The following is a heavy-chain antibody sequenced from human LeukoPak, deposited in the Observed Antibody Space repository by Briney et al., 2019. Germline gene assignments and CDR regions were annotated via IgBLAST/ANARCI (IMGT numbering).Heavy chain of an antibody. J-gene: IGHJ6*02. CDR2: ISAYNGNT. D-gene: IGHD6-19*01. CDR3: ARGGSGWYHYYYYGMDV. Sequence: ASVKVSCKASGYTFTSYGISWVRQAPGQGHEWMGWISAYNGNTNYAQKLQGRVTMTTDTSTSTAYMELRSLRSDDTAVYYCARGGSGWYHYYYYGMDVWGQGTTVTVSS. V-gene: IGHV1-18*01. CDR1: GYTFTSYG.